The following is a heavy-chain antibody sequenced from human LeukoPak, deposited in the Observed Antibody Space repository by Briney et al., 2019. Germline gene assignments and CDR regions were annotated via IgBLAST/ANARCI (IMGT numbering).Heavy chain of an antibody. V-gene: IGHV1-46*01. CDR1: RYTFTSYV. J-gene: IGHJ4*02. CDR2: INPSGGST. CDR3: ARDGPRIAALGEDFDY. D-gene: IGHD6-6*01. Sequence: ASLRDCRKPSRYTFTSYVLHWVGEAPGQRLEWMGIINPSGGSTSYAQKFQGRVTITRDTSTSTVYMELSSLRSEDTAVYYCARDGPRIAALGEDFDYWGQGTLATVSS.